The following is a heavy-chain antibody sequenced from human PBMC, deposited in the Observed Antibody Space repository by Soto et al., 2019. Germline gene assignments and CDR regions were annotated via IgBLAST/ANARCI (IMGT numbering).Heavy chain of an antibody. CDR1: GGSFSGYY. D-gene: IGHD5-18*01. Sequence: SETLSLTCAVYGGSFSGYYWSWIRQPPGKGLEWIGEINHSGSTNYNPSLKSRVTISVDTSKNQFSLKLSSVTAADTAVYYCARFGKFWTDTAMVRWVAFDYWGQGTLVTVSS. CDR2: INHSGST. CDR3: ARFGKFWTDTAMVRWVAFDY. J-gene: IGHJ4*02. V-gene: IGHV4-34*01.